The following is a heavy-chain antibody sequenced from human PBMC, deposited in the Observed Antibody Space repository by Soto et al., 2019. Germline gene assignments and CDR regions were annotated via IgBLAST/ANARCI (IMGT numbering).Heavy chain of an antibody. CDR3: ARDGGDYGYFFDP. V-gene: IGHV4-30-2*01. CDR2: IYHSGST. CDR1: GGSISSGGYS. J-gene: IGHJ5*02. D-gene: IGHD4-17*01. Sequence: SETLSLTCAVSGGSISSGGYSWSWIRQPPGKGLEWIGYIYHSGSTYYNPSLKSRVTISVDRSKNQFSLKLSSVTAADTAVYYCARDGGDYGYFFDPWGQGTLVTVSS.